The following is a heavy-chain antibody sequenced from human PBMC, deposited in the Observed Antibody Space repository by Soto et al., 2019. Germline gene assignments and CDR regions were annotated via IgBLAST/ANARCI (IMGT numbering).Heavy chain of an antibody. CDR1: GFTFSSYA. D-gene: IGHD4-4*01. CDR2: VSIGGST. Sequence: PGGSLRLSCAASGFTFSSYAMGWVRQGPGKGLEWVAVVSIGGSTHYADSVRGRFTISRDNSKNTLSLQMNSLRVEDTALYYCARETYRGFYFDYWGQGTLVTVSS. CDR3: ARETYRGFYFDY. J-gene: IGHJ4*02. V-gene: IGHV3-23*01.